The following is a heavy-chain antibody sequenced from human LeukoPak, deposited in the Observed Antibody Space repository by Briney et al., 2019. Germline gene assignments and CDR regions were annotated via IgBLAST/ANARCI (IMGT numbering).Heavy chain of an antibody. Sequence: SETLSLTCAVYGGSFSGYYWSWIRQPPGKGLEWIGEINHSGSTNYNPSLKSRVTISVDTSKNQFSLKLSSVTAADTAVYCCARGYGSDDWFDPWGQGTLVTVSS. CDR1: GGSFSGYY. V-gene: IGHV4-34*01. CDR2: INHSGST. CDR3: ARGYGSDDWFDP. J-gene: IGHJ5*02. D-gene: IGHD3-10*01.